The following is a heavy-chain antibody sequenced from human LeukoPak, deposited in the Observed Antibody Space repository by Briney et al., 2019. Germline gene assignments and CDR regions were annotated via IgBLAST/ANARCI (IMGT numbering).Heavy chain of an antibody. D-gene: IGHD6-13*01. J-gene: IGHJ4*02. Sequence: SETLSLTCTVSGGSISSYYWSWIRQPPGKGLEWIGYIYYSGSTNYNPSLKSRVTISVDTSKNQFSLKLSSVTAADTAVYYCARDFYSSSWYGGFDYWGQGTLVTVSS. CDR1: GGSISSYY. CDR3: ARDFYSSSWYGGFDY. CDR2: IYYSGST. V-gene: IGHV4-59*01.